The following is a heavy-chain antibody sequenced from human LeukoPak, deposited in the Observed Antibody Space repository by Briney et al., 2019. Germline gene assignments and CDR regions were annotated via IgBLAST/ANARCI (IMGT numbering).Heavy chain of an antibody. V-gene: IGHV1-2*02. D-gene: IGHD1-26*01. Sequence: GASVKVSCKASGYTFTGYYIDWVRQAPGQGPEWMGWIYPHSGGTNYAQKFQGRVTMTRDTSISTAYMELSRLRSDDTAVYYCARDQVDAGSYFAFFDYWGQGTMVTVSS. J-gene: IGHJ4*02. CDR3: ARDQVDAGSYFAFFDY. CDR2: IYPHSGGT. CDR1: GYTFTGYY.